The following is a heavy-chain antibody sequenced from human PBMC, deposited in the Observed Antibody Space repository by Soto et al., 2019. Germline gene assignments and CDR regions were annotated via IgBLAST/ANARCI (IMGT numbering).Heavy chain of an antibody. CDR3: ARGSAMDV. V-gene: IGHV3-48*03. Sequence: PGGSLRLSCVASGFSSSGYEMNWVRQAPGKGLQWVSYISDSSTYYADSVKGRFTISRDNAKNSLFLQINSLRAEDTAVYYCARGSAMDVWGQGTTVTSP. CDR2: ISDSST. CDR1: GFSSSGYE. J-gene: IGHJ6*02.